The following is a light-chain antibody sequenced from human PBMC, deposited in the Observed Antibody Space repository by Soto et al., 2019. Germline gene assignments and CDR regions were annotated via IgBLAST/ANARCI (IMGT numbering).Light chain of an antibody. V-gene: IGLV2-23*01. Sequence: QSALTQPASVSGSPGQSITISCTGTSSDVGGYYMVSWYQQHPGKAPKLMIFEGSKRPSGVSNRFSGYKSGNTASLTIAGHEDDEDADYYRCSYASRSTWVFGGGTKVTVL. CDR3: CSYASRSTWV. CDR1: SSDVGGYYM. CDR2: EGS. J-gene: IGLJ3*02.